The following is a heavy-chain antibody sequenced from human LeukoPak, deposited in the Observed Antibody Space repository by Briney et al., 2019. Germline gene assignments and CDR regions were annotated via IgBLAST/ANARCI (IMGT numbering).Heavy chain of an antibody. V-gene: IGHV4-39*01. CDR3: ARRHDYGDYHDY. CDR1: GGSISSSSYY. Sequence: SETLSLTCTVSGGSISSSSYYWGWIRQPPGKWLEWIGSIYYSGSTYYNPSLKSRVTISVDTSKNQFSLKLSSVTAADTAVYYCARRHDYGDYHDYWGQGTLVTVSS. J-gene: IGHJ4*02. D-gene: IGHD4-17*01. CDR2: IYYSGST.